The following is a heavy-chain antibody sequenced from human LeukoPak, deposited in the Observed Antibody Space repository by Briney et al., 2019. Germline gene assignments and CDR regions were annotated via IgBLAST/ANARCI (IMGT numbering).Heavy chain of an antibody. J-gene: IGHJ5*02. CDR3: ARVNWNYPLNWFDP. D-gene: IGHD1-7*01. CDR1: GGTFSSYA. Sequence: ASVKVSCKASGGTFSSYAISWVRQAPGQGLEWMGGIIPIFGTANYAQKFQGRVTITADESTSTAYMELSSLRSEDTAVYYCARVNWNYPLNWFDPWGQGTLVTVSS. V-gene: IGHV1-69*13. CDR2: IIPIFGTA.